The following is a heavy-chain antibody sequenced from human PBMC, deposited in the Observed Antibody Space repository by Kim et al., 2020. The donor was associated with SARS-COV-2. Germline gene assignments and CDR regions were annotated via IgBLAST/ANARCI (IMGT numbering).Heavy chain of an antibody. Sequence: GGSLRLSCAASGFTFSSYAMSWVRQAPGKGLEWVSAISGSGGSTYYADSVKGRFTISRDNSKNTLYLQMNSLRAEDTAVYYCAKVGITMVRGVIITSAFDIWGQGTMVTVSS. CDR2: ISGSGGST. V-gene: IGHV3-23*01. D-gene: IGHD3-10*01. CDR3: AKVGITMVRGVIITSAFDI. J-gene: IGHJ3*02. CDR1: GFTFSSYA.